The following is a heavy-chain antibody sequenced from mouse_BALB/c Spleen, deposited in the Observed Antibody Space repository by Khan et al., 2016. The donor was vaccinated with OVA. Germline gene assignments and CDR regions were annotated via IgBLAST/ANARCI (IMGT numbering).Heavy chain of an antibody. CDR3: TRGGGGNRFAY. J-gene: IGHJ3*01. V-gene: IGHV1S137*01. Sequence: QVQLKESGAELVRPGVSVKISCKGSGYTFTDFTLHWVKQSHAMSLEWIGVISTYYGDATYNQRFKDKATMTVDKSSSTAYMELARLTSEDSVIYDFTRGGGGNRFAYWGQGTLVTVSA. CDR1: GYTFTDFT. CDR2: ISTYYGDA.